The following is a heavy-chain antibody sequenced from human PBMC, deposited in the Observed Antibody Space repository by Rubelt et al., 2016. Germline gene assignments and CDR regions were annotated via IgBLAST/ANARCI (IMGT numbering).Heavy chain of an antibody. CDR2: INPNSGGT. D-gene: IGHD3-3*01. V-gene: IGHV1-2*02. Sequence: GYTFTGYYMHWVRQAPGQGLEWMGWINPNSGGTNYAQKFQGRVTMTRDTSISTAYMELSRLRSDETAVYYCARGSTYYDFWSGYYDYAEYFQHWGQGTLVTVSS. J-gene: IGHJ1*01. CDR3: ARGSTYYDFWSGYYDYAEYFQH. CDR1: GYTFTGYY.